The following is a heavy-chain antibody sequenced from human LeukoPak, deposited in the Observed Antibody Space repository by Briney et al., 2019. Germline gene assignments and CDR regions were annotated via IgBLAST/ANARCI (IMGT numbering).Heavy chain of an antibody. CDR3: ARTYYYDSSGYYPFDY. D-gene: IGHD3-22*01. CDR2: IWYDGSNK. J-gene: IGHJ4*02. CDR1: GFTFSSYG. V-gene: IGHV3-33*01. Sequence: GGSLRLSCAASGFTFSSYGMHWVRQAPAKGLEWVAVIWYDGSNKYYADSVKGRFTISRDNSKNTLYLQMNSLRAEDTAVYYCARTYYYDSSGYYPFDYWGQGTVVTVSS.